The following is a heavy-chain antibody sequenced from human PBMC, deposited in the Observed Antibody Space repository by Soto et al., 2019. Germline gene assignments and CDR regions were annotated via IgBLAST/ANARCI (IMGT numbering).Heavy chain of an antibody. J-gene: IGHJ4*02. CDR1: GFTFSSYA. CDR3: ARDRDPYSSSWLDY. V-gene: IGHV3-30-3*01. CDR2: ISYDGSNK. Sequence: GGSLRLSCAASGFTFSSYAMHWVRQAPGKGLEWVAVISYDGSNKYYADSVKGRFTISRDNSKNTLYLQMNSLRAEDTAVYYCARDRDPYSSSWLDYWGQGTLVTVSS. D-gene: IGHD6-13*01.